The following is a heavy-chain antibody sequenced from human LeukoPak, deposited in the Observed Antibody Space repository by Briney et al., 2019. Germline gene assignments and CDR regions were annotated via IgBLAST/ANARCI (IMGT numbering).Heavy chain of an antibody. CDR1: GLIFSSYD. CDR3: AKYDSSGYYYVVFDY. D-gene: IGHD3-22*01. CDR2: MSASGGST. Sequence: PGGSLRLSCAASGLIFSSYDMSWVRQAPGKGLEWVSTMSASGGSTYYADSVKGRFTISRDNSKNTLYLQMNSLRAEDTAVYYCAKYDSSGYYYVVFDYWGQGTLVTVSS. V-gene: IGHV3-23*01. J-gene: IGHJ4*02.